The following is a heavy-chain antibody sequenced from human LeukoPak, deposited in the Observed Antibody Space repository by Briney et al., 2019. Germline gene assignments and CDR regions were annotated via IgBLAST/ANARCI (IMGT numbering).Heavy chain of an antibody. V-gene: IGHV3-23*01. CDR1: AFTFSSYA. CDR3: AKDRGGSYPNWFDP. Sequence: GGSLRLSCAASAFTFSSYAMSWVRQAPGKGLEWVSGTSTSGGSTYYADSVKGRFTVSRDNSKNTLYLQMNSLTAEDTAVYYCAKDRGGSYPNWFDPWGQGTLVTVSS. CDR2: TSTSGGST. D-gene: IGHD1-26*01. J-gene: IGHJ5*02.